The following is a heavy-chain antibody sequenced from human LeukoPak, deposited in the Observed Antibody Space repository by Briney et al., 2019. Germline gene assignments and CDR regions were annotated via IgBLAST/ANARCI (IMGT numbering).Heavy chain of an antibody. CDR1: GGSFSSYY. Sequence: NSSETLSLTCAVYGGSFSSYYWSWIRQPPGKGLEWLGYIYNSETTNYNPSLKSRVTISADTSKSQISLKLSSVTAADTAVYYCARDPSFSHGYFDSWGQGTLVTVSS. D-gene: IGHD3-16*02. J-gene: IGHJ4*02. CDR3: ARDPSFSHGYFDS. CDR2: IYNSETT. V-gene: IGHV4-59*01.